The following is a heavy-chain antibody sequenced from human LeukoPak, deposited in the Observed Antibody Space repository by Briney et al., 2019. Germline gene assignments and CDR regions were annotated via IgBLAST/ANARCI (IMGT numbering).Heavy chain of an antibody. CDR1: GYSFINYW. J-gene: IGHJ5*02. Sequence: GESLKISCKGSGYSFINYWIGWVRQMPGKGLEWMGIIYPGDSDTRYSPSFQGQVTISADKSISTAYLQWSSLKASDTAMYYCARRGHDFWSGYPMGWFDPWGQGTLVTVSS. CDR2: IYPGDSDT. D-gene: IGHD3-3*01. CDR3: ARRGHDFWSGYPMGWFDP. V-gene: IGHV5-51*01.